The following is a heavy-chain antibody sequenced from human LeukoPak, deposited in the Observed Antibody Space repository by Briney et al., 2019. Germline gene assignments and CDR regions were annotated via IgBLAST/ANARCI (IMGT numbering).Heavy chain of an antibody. D-gene: IGHD3-22*01. CDR1: GYTFTGYY. CDR2: INPNSGGT. CDR3: ARAESITMIVVVITGFDP. J-gene: IGHJ5*02. V-gene: IGHV1-2*02. Sequence: ASVKVSCKASGYTFTGYYMHWVRQAPGQGLEWMGWINPNSGGTNYAQKFQGRVTMTRDTSIGTAYMELSRLRSDDTAVYYCARAESITMIVVVITGFDPWGQGTLVTVSS.